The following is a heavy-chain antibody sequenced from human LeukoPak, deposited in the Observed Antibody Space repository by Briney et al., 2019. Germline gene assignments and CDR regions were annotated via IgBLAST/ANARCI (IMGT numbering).Heavy chain of an antibody. D-gene: IGHD5-24*01. CDR3: AKGRHVATITGQFDY. Sequence: GGSLRLSCVASGFTFSYAWMNWVRQAPGKGLEWVGRIKSKSDGGAKEYTAPVKGGFTISRDDSENPLYLHMNSLRAEPTAVYYCAKGRHVATITGQFDYWGQGPLVTVSS. J-gene: IGHJ4*02. V-gene: IGHV3-15*01. CDR2: IKSKSDGGAK. CDR1: GFTFSYAW.